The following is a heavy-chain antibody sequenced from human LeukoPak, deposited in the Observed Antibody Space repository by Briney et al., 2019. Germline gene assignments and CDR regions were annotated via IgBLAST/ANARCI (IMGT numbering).Heavy chain of an antibody. CDR2: INYNGST. CDR3: ARVPAARAARETDI. Sequence: SETLSLTCAVYGGSFSGYYGSWIRQPPGKGLEWIGEINYNGSTNYNPSLKSQVTISVDTSKTQFSLKLSSVTAADTAVYYWARVPAARAARETDIWGQGTIVTVSS. CDR1: GGSFSGYY. D-gene: IGHD2-15*01. J-gene: IGHJ3*02. V-gene: IGHV4-34*01.